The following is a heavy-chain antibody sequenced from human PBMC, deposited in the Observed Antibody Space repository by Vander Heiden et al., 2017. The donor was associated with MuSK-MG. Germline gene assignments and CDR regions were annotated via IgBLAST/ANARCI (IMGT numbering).Heavy chain of an antibody. CDR1: GPTFTSYD. CDR2: MSPKSGNT. V-gene: IGHV1-8*01. J-gene: IGHJ4*02. D-gene: IGHD7-27*01. CDR3: ARGPPNWGFDY. Sequence: QVQLMQSGAEVKKPGASVKVSCKASGPTFTSYDFNWVRQATGQGLEWMGWMSPKSGNTGYAQKFQGRVTMTRNTSISTAYMELSSLRSEDTAVYYCARGPPNWGFDYWGQGTLVTVSS.